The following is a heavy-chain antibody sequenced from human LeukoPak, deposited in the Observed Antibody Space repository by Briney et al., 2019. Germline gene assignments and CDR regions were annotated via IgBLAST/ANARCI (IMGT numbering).Heavy chain of an antibody. Sequence: SETLSLTCTVSGGSMSSGSSYWRWIRQPAGKGLEWIARIYTSGSTIYNPSLKSRVTISIDTSKNQFSLNLSSVTAADTAVYYCARDLTIFPYNWFDPWGQGTLVTVSS. J-gene: IGHJ5*02. CDR3: ARDLTIFPYNWFDP. V-gene: IGHV4-61*02. CDR2: IYTSGST. CDR1: GGSMSSGSSY. D-gene: IGHD3-3*01.